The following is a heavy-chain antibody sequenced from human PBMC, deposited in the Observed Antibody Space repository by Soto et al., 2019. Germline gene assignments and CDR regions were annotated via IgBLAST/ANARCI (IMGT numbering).Heavy chain of an antibody. Sequence: SETLSLTYTVSGGSISSGDYYWSWIRQPPGKGLEWIGYIYYSGSTYYNPSLKSRVTISVDTSKNQFSLKLSSVTAADTAVYYCARSQITMVRGVIITRALDYWGQGTLVTAPQ. V-gene: IGHV4-30-4*01. CDR2: IYYSGST. D-gene: IGHD3-10*01. CDR3: ARSQITMVRGVIITRALDY. J-gene: IGHJ4*02. CDR1: GGSISSGDYY.